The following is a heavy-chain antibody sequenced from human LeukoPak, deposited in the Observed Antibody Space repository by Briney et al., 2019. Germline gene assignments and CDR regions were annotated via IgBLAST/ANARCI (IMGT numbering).Heavy chain of an antibody. Sequence: PGGSLRLSCAASGFTFSNSWMTWVRQAPGKGLEWVATIKPDSSEGSHVDSVKGRFTISRDNAKNSLFLQIISLRAEDTAVYYCARDRGYKSFDYWGQGALVTVSS. J-gene: IGHJ4*02. CDR1: GFTFSNSW. V-gene: IGHV3-7*04. D-gene: IGHD3-10*01. CDR3: ARDRGYKSFDY. CDR2: IKPDSSEG.